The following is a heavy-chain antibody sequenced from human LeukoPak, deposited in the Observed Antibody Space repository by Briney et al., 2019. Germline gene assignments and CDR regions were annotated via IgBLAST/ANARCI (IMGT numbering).Heavy chain of an antibody. D-gene: IGHD6-13*01. J-gene: IGHJ4*01. CDR2: INHSGST. V-gene: IGHV4-34*01. Sequence: SETLSLTCAVYGVSFSGYYWRWLRQPPGKGLEGIGEINHSGSTNYNPSLTRRVTISADTSTNQFSLKLTSVTAADTAVYYCARAVPAGFGSSWYGGAVDYWGQGTLVTVSS. CDR3: ARAVPAGFGSSWYGGAVDY. CDR1: GVSFSGYY.